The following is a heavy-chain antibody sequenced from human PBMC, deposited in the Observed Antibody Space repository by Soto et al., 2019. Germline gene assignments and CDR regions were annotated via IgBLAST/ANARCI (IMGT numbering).Heavy chain of an antibody. D-gene: IGHD3-3*01. CDR1: GGSMTSYY. CDR2: VYSSGGT. CDR3: ARGKRFSDWFDP. J-gene: IGHJ5*02. V-gene: IGHV4-4*07. Sequence: SETLSRTCTVSGGSMTSYYWTWIRQPAGKGLEWIGRVYSSGGTHYNPPLKGRATISLDTSKNQFSLRLLSVTDADTAVYLCARGKRFSDWFDPWGQRTLVTVSS.